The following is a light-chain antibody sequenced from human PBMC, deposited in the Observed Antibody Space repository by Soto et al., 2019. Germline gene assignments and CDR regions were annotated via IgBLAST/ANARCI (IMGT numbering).Light chain of an antibody. J-gene: IGKJ1*01. V-gene: IGKV1-39*01. CDR3: QQSYSTWWT. Sequence: DIQMTQPPSSLSASVGYRVTITCRSSQSISSYLNWYQQKPGKAPKLLIYAASSLQSGVPSRFSGSGSGTDFTLTISSLQHEDFATYYCQQSYSTWWTFGQGTKVDIK. CDR1: QSISSY. CDR2: AAS.